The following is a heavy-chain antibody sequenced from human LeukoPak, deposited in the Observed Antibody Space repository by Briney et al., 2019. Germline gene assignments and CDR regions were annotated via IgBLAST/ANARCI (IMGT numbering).Heavy chain of an antibody. CDR1: GGSISSYY. Sequence: SETLSLTCTVSGGSISSYYWSWIRQPPGKGLEWIGYIYYSGSTNYNPSLKSRVTISVDTSKNQFSLKLSSVTAADTAVYYCARGYCSSTSCYANDYWGQGTLVTVSS. CDR2: IYYSGST. CDR3: ARGYCSSTSCYANDY. D-gene: IGHD2-2*01. J-gene: IGHJ4*02. V-gene: IGHV4-59*01.